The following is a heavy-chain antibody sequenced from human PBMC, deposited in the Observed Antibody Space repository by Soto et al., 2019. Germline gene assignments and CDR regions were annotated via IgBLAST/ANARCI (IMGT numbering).Heavy chain of an antibody. CDR2: TYYRSRWYN. CDR1: GDIVSSNSAA. V-gene: IGHV6-1*01. Sequence: SQTLSLTCAISGDIVSSNSAAWNWIRQSPSRGLEWLGRTYYRSRWYNDYAVSVKSRITINPDTSKNQFSLQLNSVTPEDTAVYYCARILRFLEWPLRDDAFDIWGKGTMVTVSS. D-gene: IGHD3-3*01. J-gene: IGHJ3*02. CDR3: ARILRFLEWPLRDDAFDI.